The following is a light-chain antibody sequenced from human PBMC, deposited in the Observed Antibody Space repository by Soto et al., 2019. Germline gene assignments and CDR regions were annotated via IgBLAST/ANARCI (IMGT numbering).Light chain of an antibody. V-gene: IGKV1-39*01. CDR1: QDINKY. Sequence: DIQMPQSPPSLAASVGDRVTISCRASQDINKYLNWYQLKEGQAPKLLIYSTSEFQPGVPSRFSGSTSGAQFSLTITGLQPDDSATYFCQQSFKTPFTFGQGT. CDR3: QQSFKTPFT. CDR2: STS. J-gene: IGKJ2*01.